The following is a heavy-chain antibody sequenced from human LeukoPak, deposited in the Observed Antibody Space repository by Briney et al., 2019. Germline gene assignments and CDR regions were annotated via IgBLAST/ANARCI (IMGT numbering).Heavy chain of an antibody. J-gene: IGHJ4*02. CDR2: ISGSGGST. CDR3: AKEPLYCGGDCYEPFDC. D-gene: IGHD2-21*02. CDR1: GFTFSSYW. Sequence: GGSLRPSCAASGFTFSSYWMSWVRQAPGKGLEWVSGISGSGGSTSYADSVKGRFTISRDNSKNTVYLQMNSLRGEDAAVYYCAKEPLYCGGDCYEPFDCWGQGTLVTVSS. V-gene: IGHV3-23*01.